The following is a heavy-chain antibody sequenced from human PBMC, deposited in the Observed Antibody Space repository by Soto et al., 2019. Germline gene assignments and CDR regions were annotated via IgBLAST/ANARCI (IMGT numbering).Heavy chain of an antibody. Sequence: LSLTCAVSGGSISSGGYSWSWIRQPPGKCLEWVGYIYHSGSTYYNPSLKSRVTISVDRSKNQFSLKLSSVTAADTAVYFCARSSTTVTTLDYWGQGTLVTVSS. J-gene: IGHJ4*02. CDR3: ARSSTTVTTLDY. CDR1: GGSISSGGYS. CDR2: IYHSGST. D-gene: IGHD1-1*01. V-gene: IGHV4-30-2*01.